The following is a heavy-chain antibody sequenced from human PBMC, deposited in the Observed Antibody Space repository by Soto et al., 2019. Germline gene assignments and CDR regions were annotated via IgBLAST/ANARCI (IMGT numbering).Heavy chain of an antibody. Sequence: LSLTCAVYSGSFSGYYWNWIRQPPGKGLEWIGYIFYSGSTYYNPSLKSRVTISVDTSKNQFSLKLSSVTAADTAVYYCARDATYYYDSSGYWYFDLWGRGTLVTVSS. J-gene: IGHJ2*01. D-gene: IGHD3-22*01. V-gene: IGHV4-34*09. CDR1: SGSFSGYY. CDR3: ARDATYYYDSSGYWYFDL. CDR2: IFYSGST.